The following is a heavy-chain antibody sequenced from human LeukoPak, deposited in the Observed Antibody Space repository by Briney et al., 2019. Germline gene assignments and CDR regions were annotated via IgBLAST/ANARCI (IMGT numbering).Heavy chain of an antibody. J-gene: IGHJ4*02. Sequence: SETLSLTCTVSGYSISSGDSWSWIRQPPGKGLEWIGYIYYSGSTNYNPSLKSRVTISVDTSKNQFSLQLSSVTAADTAVYYCARDPAAGAFDYWGQGTLVTVSS. V-gene: IGHV4-61*08. CDR3: ARDPAAGAFDY. CDR1: GYSISSGDS. CDR2: IYYSGST. D-gene: IGHD6-13*01.